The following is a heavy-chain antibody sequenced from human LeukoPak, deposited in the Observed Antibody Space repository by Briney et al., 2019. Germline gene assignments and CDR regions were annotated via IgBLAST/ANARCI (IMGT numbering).Heavy chain of an antibody. CDR1: GFTLSSFG. CDR3: AKSHPPTVTTEEGEYLQH. CDR2: ISFDGSNQ. D-gene: IGHD4-17*01. V-gene: IGHV3-30*18. Sequence: GRSLRLSCAASGFTLSSFGMHWVRQAPGQGLEWVAVISFDGSNQYYADSVKGRFTIYRDNFKNTVYLQMNSLRAEETAVYYCAKSHPPTVTTEEGEYLQHWGQGTLVTVSS. J-gene: IGHJ1*01.